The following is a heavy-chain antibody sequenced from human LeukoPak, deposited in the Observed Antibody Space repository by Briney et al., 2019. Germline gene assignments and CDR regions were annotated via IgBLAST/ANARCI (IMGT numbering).Heavy chain of an antibody. CDR2: ISYDGSNK. V-gene: IGHV3-30*04. Sequence: PGGSLRLSCAASGFTFSSYAMRWVRQAPGKGLEWVAVISYDGSNKYYADSVKGRFTISRDNSKNTLYLQMNSLRAEDTAVYYCASPRGGYGSGSYYFYYGMDVWGKGTTVTVSS. D-gene: IGHD3-10*01. CDR1: GFTFSSYA. CDR3: ASPRGGYGSGSYYFYYGMDV. J-gene: IGHJ6*04.